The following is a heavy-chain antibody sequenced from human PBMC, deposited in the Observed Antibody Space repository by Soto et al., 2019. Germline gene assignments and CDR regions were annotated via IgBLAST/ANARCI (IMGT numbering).Heavy chain of an antibody. J-gene: IGHJ4*02. V-gene: IGHV3-33*01. CDR1: GFTFSSYV. CDR3: ARPMSSGYYLAVSY. CDR2: IGYDGSNK. D-gene: IGHD3-22*01. Sequence: GGSLRLSCAASGFTFSSYVMHWVRQAPGKGLEWVAVIGYDGSNKYYADSVKGRFTISRDNSKNTLYLQMNSLRAEDTAVHYCARPMSSGYYLAVSYWGRGTLVTVSS.